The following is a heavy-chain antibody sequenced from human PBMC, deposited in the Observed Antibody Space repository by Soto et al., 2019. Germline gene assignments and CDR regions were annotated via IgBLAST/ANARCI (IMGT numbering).Heavy chain of an antibody. Sequence: PSETLSLTCTVSGGSTSSYYWSWIRQPPGKGLEWIGYIYYSGSTNYNPSLKSRVTISVDTSKNQFSLKLSSVTAADTAVYYCARGYCSGGSCYGAPDNWGQGTLVTVSS. CDR1: GGSTSSYY. J-gene: IGHJ4*02. CDR3: ARGYCSGGSCYGAPDN. D-gene: IGHD2-15*01. V-gene: IGHV4-59*01. CDR2: IYYSGST.